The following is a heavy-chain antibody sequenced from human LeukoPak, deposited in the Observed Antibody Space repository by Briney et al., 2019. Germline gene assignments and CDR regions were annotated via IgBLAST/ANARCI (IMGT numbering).Heavy chain of an antibody. D-gene: IGHD6-19*01. CDR1: GFTFDDYA. Sequence: GGSLRLSCAASGFTFDDYAMHWVRQAPGKGLEWVSLISGDGGSTYYADSVKGRFTISRDNSKNSLYLQMNSLRPEDTAVYYCAKDRGSSGWDFGDYFDYWGQGTLVTVSS. CDR3: AKDRGSSGWDFGDYFDY. CDR2: ISGDGGST. J-gene: IGHJ4*02. V-gene: IGHV3-43*02.